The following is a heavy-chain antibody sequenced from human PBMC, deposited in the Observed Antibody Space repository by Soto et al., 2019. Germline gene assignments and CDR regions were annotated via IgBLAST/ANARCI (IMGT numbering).Heavy chain of an antibody. Sequence: PSETLSLTCAVYGVSFSGYYWSWIRQPPGKGLEWIGEINHSGSTNYNPSLKSRVTISVDTSKNQFSLKLSSVTAADTAVYYCAREYYDFWSGYPQPMDVWGQGTTVTVSS. V-gene: IGHV4-34*01. J-gene: IGHJ6*02. CDR1: GVSFSGYY. CDR2: INHSGST. D-gene: IGHD3-3*01. CDR3: AREYYDFWSGYPQPMDV.